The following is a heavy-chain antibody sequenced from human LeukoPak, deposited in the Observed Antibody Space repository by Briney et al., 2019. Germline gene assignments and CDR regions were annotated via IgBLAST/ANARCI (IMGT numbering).Heavy chain of an antibody. D-gene: IGHD6-19*01. CDR1: GFTFSSYS. CDR3: ARDRGSSGWQNWFDP. V-gene: IGHV3-21*01. CDR2: TSSSSSYI. Sequence: GGSLRLSCAASGFTFSSYSMNWVRQAPGKGLEWVSSTSSSSSYIYYADSVKGRFTISRDNAKNSLYLQMNSLRAEDTAVYYCARDRGSSGWQNWFDPWGQGTLVTVSS. J-gene: IGHJ5*02.